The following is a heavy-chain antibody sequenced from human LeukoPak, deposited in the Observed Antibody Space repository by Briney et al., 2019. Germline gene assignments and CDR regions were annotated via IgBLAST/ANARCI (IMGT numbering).Heavy chain of an antibody. CDR3: ARHWFHCSIAGCYYDS. J-gene: IGHJ4*02. CDR1: GGSISSSSDY. CDR2: ISYSGNT. D-gene: IGHD2-2*01. Sequence: SESLSLTCTVSGGSISSSSDYWGWIRQPPGKGLEWIGTISYSGNTYYSPSLKSRVTISVDTSKNQFSLKLNSVTAADTAVYHCARHWFHCSIAGCYYDSWGQRTLVTVSS. V-gene: IGHV4-39*01.